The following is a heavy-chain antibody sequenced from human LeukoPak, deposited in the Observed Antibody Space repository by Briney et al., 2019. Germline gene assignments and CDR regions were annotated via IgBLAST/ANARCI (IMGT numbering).Heavy chain of an antibody. CDR2: VTSSSTAI. V-gene: IGHV3-48*02. CDR3: ARTSISSGSYLGFDY. Sequence: GGSLRLSCAASGFTFGYYNMNRVRQAPGKGLEWVSHVTSSSTAIYYADSVRGRFTISRDNAKNSLYLQMNSLRDEDTAVYYCARTSISSGSYLGFDYWGQGALVTVSS. J-gene: IGHJ4*02. CDR1: GFTFGYYN. D-gene: IGHD1-26*01.